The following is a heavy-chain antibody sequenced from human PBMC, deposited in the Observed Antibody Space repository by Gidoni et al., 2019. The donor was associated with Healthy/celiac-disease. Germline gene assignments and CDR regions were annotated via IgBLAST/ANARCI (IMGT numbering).Heavy chain of an antibody. Sequence: QVQLQESGPGLVKPSETLSLTCTVSGYSISSGYYWGWYRQPPGKGLEWIGSIYHSGSTYYNPSLKSRVTISVDTSKNQFSLKLSSVTAADTAVYYCARGLRAGEDVWGKGTTVTVSS. CDR3: ARGLRAGEDV. CDR2: IYHSGST. D-gene: IGHD4-17*01. CDR1: GYSISSGYY. V-gene: IGHV4-38-2*02. J-gene: IGHJ6*04.